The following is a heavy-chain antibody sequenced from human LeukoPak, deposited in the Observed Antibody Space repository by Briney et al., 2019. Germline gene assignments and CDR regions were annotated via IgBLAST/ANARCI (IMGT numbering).Heavy chain of an antibody. CDR2: IYYSGST. CDR3: ARESAEYFQH. V-gene: IGHV4-59*01. J-gene: IGHJ1*01. CDR1: GGSISSYY. Sequence: PSETLSLTCTVSGGSISSYYWSWVRQPPGKGLEWIGCIYYSGSTNYNPSLTSRVTISVDTTKNQFSLTLSSVPPADTAVYYCARESAEYFQHWGQGTLVSVSS.